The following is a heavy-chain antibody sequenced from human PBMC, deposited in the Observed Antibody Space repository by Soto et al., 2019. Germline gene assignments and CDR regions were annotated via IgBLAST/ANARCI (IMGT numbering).Heavy chain of an antibody. CDR1: GRTFSSYA. J-gene: IGHJ4*02. Sequence: SVKVSCKASGRTFSSYAISWVRQAPGQGLEWMGGINPIFGTANYAQKFQGRVTITADESTSTAYMELSSLRSEDTAVYYCARGLGYSYGTKFDYWGQGTLVTVSS. CDR2: INPIFGTA. D-gene: IGHD5-18*01. V-gene: IGHV1-69*13. CDR3: ARGLGYSYGTKFDY.